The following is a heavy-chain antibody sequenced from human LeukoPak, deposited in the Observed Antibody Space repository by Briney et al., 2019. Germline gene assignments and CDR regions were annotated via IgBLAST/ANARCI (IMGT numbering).Heavy chain of an antibody. V-gene: IGHV1-18*01. Sequence: GASLKVSCKASGYTFTSYGISWVRQAPGQGLEWMGWISAYNGNTNYAQKLQGRVTMTTDTSTSTAYMELRSLRSDDTAVFSCARSRLAAAGTYFDYWGQGTLLTVSS. D-gene: IGHD6-13*01. CDR3: ARSRLAAAGTYFDY. J-gene: IGHJ4*02. CDR2: ISAYNGNT. CDR1: GYTFTSYG.